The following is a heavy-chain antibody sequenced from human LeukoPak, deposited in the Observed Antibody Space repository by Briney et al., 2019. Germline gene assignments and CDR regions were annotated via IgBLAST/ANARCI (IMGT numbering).Heavy chain of an antibody. Sequence: GGSLRLSCAASGFTFSSYGMHWVRQAPGKGLEWVAVISYDGSNKYYSDSVKGRFTISRDNSKNTLYLQMNSLRAEDTAVYYCAKESPLYYYDSSGYFGDWGQGTLVTVSS. D-gene: IGHD3-22*01. CDR2: ISYDGSNK. J-gene: IGHJ4*02. CDR1: GFTFSSYG. CDR3: AKESPLYYYDSSGYFGD. V-gene: IGHV3-30*18.